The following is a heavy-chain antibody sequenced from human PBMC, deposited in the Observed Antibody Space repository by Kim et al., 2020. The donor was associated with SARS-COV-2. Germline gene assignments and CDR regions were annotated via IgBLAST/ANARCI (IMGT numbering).Heavy chain of an antibody. CDR1: GYTFTSYY. CDR3: ARDRTVYCSSTSCYAPGGY. D-gene: IGHD2-2*01. V-gene: IGHV1-46*01. J-gene: IGHJ4*02. Sequence: ASVKVSCKASGYTFTSYYMHWVRQAPGQGLEWMGIINPSGGSTSYAQKFQGRVTMTRDTSTSTVYMELSSLRSEDTAVYYCARDRTVYCSSTSCYAPGGYWGQGTLVTVSS. CDR2: INPSGGST.